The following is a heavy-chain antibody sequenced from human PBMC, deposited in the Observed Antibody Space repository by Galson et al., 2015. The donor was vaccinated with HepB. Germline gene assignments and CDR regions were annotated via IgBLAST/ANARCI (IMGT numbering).Heavy chain of an antibody. Sequence: SLRLSCAASRFTFSSYAMHWVRQAPGKGLEWVAVISYDGSNKYYADSVKGRFTISRDNSKNTLYLQMNSLRAEDTAVYYCARDSGSYYTFDYWGQGTLVTVSS. D-gene: IGHD1-26*01. J-gene: IGHJ4*02. CDR2: ISYDGSNK. CDR3: ARDSGSYYTFDY. CDR1: RFTFSSYA. V-gene: IGHV3-30-3*01.